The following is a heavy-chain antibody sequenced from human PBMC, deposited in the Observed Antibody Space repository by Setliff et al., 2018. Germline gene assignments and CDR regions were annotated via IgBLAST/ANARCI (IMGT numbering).Heavy chain of an antibody. CDR2: ITSSGTTT. J-gene: IGHJ5*02. CDR3: ARDGYPGTS. V-gene: IGHV3-11*01. CDR1: GFTFSDYY. Sequence: PGGSLRLSCAAFGFTFSDYYMSWIRQAPGKGLEWVSYITSSGTTTFYTDSVKGRFAISRDNARNSLYLQMNSLRVEDTAVYYCARDGYPGTSWGQGTLVTVSS. D-gene: IGHD2-2*03.